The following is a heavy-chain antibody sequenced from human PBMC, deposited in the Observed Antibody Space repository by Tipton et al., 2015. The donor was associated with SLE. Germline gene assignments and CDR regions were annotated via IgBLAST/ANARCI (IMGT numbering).Heavy chain of an antibody. D-gene: IGHD6-13*01. Sequence: SLRLSCAASGFTFSSYAMSWFRQAPGEGLEWVSAITDDGGSTYYADSVKGRFTISRDNSRNTLYLQMNSLRAEDTAVYYCAKGSAAARPYYFDNWGQGTLVTVSP. CDR1: GFTFSSYA. CDR3: AKGSAAARPYYFDN. V-gene: IGHV3-23*01. CDR2: ITDDGGST. J-gene: IGHJ4*02.